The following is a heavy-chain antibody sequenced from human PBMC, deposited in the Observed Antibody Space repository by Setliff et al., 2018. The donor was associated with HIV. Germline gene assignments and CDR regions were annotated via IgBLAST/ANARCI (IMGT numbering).Heavy chain of an antibody. CDR1: GGSISSHY. J-gene: IGHJ4*02. CDR2: IYYSGST. CDR3: ASHRSVYYFDY. Sequence: SETLSLTCTVSGGSISSHYWSWIRQPPGKGPEWIGYIYYSGSTNYNPSLKSRVTISVDTSKNQFSLKLSSVTAADTAVYYCASHRSVYYFDYWGQGTLVTVS. V-gene: IGHV4-59*11.